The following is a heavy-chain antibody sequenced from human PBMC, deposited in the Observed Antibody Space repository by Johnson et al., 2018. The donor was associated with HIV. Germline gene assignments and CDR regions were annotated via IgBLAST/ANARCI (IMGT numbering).Heavy chain of an antibody. Sequence: VQLVESGGGLVQPGGSLRLSCAASGFTVSSNYMSWVRQAPGKGLEWVSAISGSGGSTYYADSVKGRFTISRDNSKNTLYLQMNSLRAEETAVYYCAKLIAAAIRGGAFDIRGQGTMVTVSS. D-gene: IGHD6-13*01. CDR3: AKLIAAAIRGGAFDI. V-gene: IGHV3-23*04. CDR2: ISGSGGST. CDR1: GFTVSSNY. J-gene: IGHJ3*02.